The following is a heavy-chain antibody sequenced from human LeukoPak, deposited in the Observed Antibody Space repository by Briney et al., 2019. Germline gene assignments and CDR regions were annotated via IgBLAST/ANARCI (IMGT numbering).Heavy chain of an antibody. J-gene: IGHJ5*02. CDR2: IFYSGST. CDR3: ARAFPYDFWSGYYFGDP. V-gene: IGHV4-39*07. D-gene: IGHD3-3*01. Sequence: SETLFLTCTVSGDSISSGRYYWGWIRQPPGKGLEWVGTIFYSGSTYYNPSLKSRVTISVDTSKNQFSLKLSSVTAADTAVYYCARAFPYDFWSGYYFGDPWGQGTLVTVSS. CDR1: GDSISSGRYY.